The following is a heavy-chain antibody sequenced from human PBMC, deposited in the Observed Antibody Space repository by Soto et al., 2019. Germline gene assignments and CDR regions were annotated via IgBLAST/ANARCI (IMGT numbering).Heavy chain of an antibody. D-gene: IGHD3-10*01. Sequence: QVQLQESGPGLVKPSQTLSLTCTVSGGSISSGGYYWSWIRQHPGKGLEWIGYIYYSGSTYYNPSLKSRVTISVDTSKNQFSLKLSSVTAADTAVYYCARFGRNNDDQLWFDYWGQGTLVTVSS. CDR3: ARFGRNNDDQLWFDY. CDR2: IYYSGST. J-gene: IGHJ4*02. V-gene: IGHV4-31*03. CDR1: GGSISSGGYY.